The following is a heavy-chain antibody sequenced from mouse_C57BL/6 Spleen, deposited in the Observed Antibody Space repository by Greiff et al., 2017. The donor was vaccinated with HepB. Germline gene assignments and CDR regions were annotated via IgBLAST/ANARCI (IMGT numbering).Heavy chain of an antibody. CDR1: GFTFSDYG. D-gene: IGHD1-1*01. V-gene: IGHV5-17*01. J-gene: IGHJ1*03. CDR3: ARASYYYGTDWYFDV. CDR2: ISSGSSTI. Sequence: EVQGVESGGGLVKPGGSLKLSCAASGFTFSDYGMHWVRQAPEKGLEWVAYISSGSSTIYYADTVKGRFTISRDNAKNTLFLQMTSLRSEDTAMYYCARASYYYGTDWYFDVWGTGTTVTVSS.